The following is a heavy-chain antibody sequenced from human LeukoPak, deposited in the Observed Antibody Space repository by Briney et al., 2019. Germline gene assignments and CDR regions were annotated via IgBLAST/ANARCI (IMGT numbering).Heavy chain of an antibody. CDR2: IIPIFGTA. J-gene: IGHJ5*02. CDR3: ARGGLYGGNSRIPFDP. CDR1: GGTFSSYA. V-gene: IGHV1-69*01. D-gene: IGHD4-23*01. Sequence: ASVKVSCKASGGTFSSYAISWVRQAPGQGLEWMGGIIPIFGTANYAQKFQGRVTITADESTSTAYMELSSLRSEDTAVYHCARGGLYGGNSRIPFDPWGQGTLVTVSS.